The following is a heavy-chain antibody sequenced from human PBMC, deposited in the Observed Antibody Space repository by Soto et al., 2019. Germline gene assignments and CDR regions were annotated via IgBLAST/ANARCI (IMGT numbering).Heavy chain of an antibody. CDR2: IYYSGST. Sequence: QLQLQESGPGLVKPSETLSLTCTVSGGSIRSGDYYWSWIRQPPGKGLEWIGYIYYSGSTYYNPSLNMRFTRSVDTSKNPFALKLTSVTAADTAVYYCARGEEMDDGMHGWGPGSTFTVS. V-gene: IGHV4-30-4*01. J-gene: IGHJ6*02. CDR3: ARGEEMDDGMHG. D-gene: IGHD1-26*01. CDR1: GGSIRSGDYY.